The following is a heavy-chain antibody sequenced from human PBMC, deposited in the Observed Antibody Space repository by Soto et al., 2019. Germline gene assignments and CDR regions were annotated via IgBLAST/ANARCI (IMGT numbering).Heavy chain of an antibody. D-gene: IGHD2-15*01. V-gene: IGHV4-34*01. CDR2: INHSGST. CDR1: GGSFSGYY. CDR3: ARGPWLVVAATELDY. Sequence: PSETLSLTCAVYGGSFSGYYWSWIRQPPGKGLEWIGEINHSGSTNYNPSLKSRVTISVDTSKNQFSLKLSSVTAADTAVYYCARGPWLVVAATELDYWGQGTLVTVSS. J-gene: IGHJ4*02.